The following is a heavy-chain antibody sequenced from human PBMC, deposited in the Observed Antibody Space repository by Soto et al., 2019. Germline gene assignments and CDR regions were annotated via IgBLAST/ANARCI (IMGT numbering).Heavy chain of an antibody. CDR1: GGTFSNYA. CDR3: ARYAGITRVGIGTYFEY. V-gene: IGHV1-69*18. J-gene: IGHJ4*02. D-gene: IGHD1-26*01. Sequence: QVQLVQSGAEVKKPGSSVKVSCKASGGTFSNYAITWVRQAPGQGREWMGTIIPTFASPRYAQKFQGRVNIGAADSTSATYMDVRSLRSEDTAVWYCARYAGITRVGIGTYFEYWGQGTLVIVYS. CDR2: IIPTFASP.